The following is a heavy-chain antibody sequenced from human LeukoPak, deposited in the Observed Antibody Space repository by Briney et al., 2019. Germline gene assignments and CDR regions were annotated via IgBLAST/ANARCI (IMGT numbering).Heavy chain of an antibody. CDR1: GYTFTSYD. Sequence: GASVKVSCKAFGYTFTSYDISWVRQAPGQGLEWMGWISTYNGNAHYAQKLQGRVTMTIDTSTSTAYMELRSLRPDDTAVYYCARARDTSGWYLDAFGVWGQGTLVSVSS. CDR3: ARARDTSGWYLDAFGV. D-gene: IGHD6-19*01. V-gene: IGHV1-18*01. J-gene: IGHJ3*01. CDR2: ISTYNGNA.